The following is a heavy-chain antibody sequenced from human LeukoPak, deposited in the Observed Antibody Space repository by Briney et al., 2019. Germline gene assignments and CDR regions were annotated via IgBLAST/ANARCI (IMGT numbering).Heavy chain of an antibody. J-gene: IGHJ4*02. D-gene: IGHD1-14*01. CDR1: GLTFSSHW. CDR2: ITNDGSST. CDR3: ETKQGGNPAY. Sequence: PGGSLRLSCAASGLTFSSHWMHWVRQAPGKGLVWVSRITNDGSSTTYADSVKGRFTISRDNAKNMLYLQVNRLRAEDTAVYYCETKQGGNPAYWGQGTLVTVSS. V-gene: IGHV3-74*01.